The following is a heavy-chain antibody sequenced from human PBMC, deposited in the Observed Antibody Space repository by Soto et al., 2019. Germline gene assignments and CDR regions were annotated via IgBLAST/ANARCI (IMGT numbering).Heavy chain of an antibody. CDR2: ISNHGRST. Sequence: ELQLVESGGGLVHPGGSLRLSCAASGFTFSSYTLNWVRWAPGKGLEWISYISNHGRSTYYANSVKGWFTISRANDRDALFLEMSSLKDEDTAGYDCARENCYKFDYWGQGTLVTVSS. V-gene: IGHV3-48*02. CDR3: ARENCYKFDY. D-gene: IGHD2-15*01. J-gene: IGHJ4*02. CDR1: GFTFSSYT.